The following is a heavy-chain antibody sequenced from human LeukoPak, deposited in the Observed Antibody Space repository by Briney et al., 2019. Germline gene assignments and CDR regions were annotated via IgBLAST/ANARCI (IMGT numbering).Heavy chain of an antibody. J-gene: IGHJ4*02. V-gene: IGHV3-7*01. CDR1: GFTFSSYW. D-gene: IGHD3-22*01. CDR3: ARYYYDSSGYYYPTIFDY. Sequence: PGGSLRLSCAASGFTFSSYWMSWVRQAPGKGLEWVANIKQDGSEKYYVDSVKGRFTISRDNAKKSLYLQMNSLRAEDTAVYYCARYYYDSSGYYYPTIFDYWGQGTLVTVSS. CDR2: IKQDGSEK.